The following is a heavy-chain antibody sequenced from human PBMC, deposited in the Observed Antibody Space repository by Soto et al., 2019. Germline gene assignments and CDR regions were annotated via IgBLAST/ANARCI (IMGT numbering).Heavy chain of an antibody. V-gene: IGHV1-18*01. J-gene: IGHJ6*02. CDR3: ARGGYYDSSGSRNYHYYCMDV. D-gene: IGHD3-22*01. Sequence: QAQLVQSGVEVKKPGASVKVSCKASGYTFTSYGINWVRQAPGQGLEWLGWISPYNDDTKYAQKLRDRVAMTTDTSSRTAYMALRSLSSDDTAVYFCARGGYYDSSGSRNYHYYCMDVWGQGTTVTVSS. CDR1: GYTFTSYG. CDR2: ISPYNDDT.